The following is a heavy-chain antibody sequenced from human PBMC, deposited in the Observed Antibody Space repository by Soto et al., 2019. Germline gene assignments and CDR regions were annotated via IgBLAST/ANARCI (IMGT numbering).Heavy chain of an antibody. Sequence: GGSLKISCKGSGYTFTDYWIGWVRQLPGKGLEWMGIIYPGDSDTRYSPSFQGHVTITVDKSTSTAYLQWNTLKASDTAMYYCARHLSNFRYYYYAMDVWGQGTTVTVSS. CDR3: ARHLSNFRYYYYAMDV. CDR2: IYPGDSDT. D-gene: IGHD4-4*01. CDR1: GYTFTDYW. J-gene: IGHJ6*02. V-gene: IGHV5-51*01.